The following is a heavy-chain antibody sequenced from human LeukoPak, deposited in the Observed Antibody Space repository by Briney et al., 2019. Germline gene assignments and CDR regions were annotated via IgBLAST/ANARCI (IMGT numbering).Heavy chain of an antibody. CDR2: ISSSSSNI. CDR1: GFTFSTYS. Sequence: PGGSLRLSCAASGFTFSTYSMNWVRQAPGKGLEWVSSISSSSSNIYYADSVKGRFTISRDNAKNSLYLRMSSLRAEDTALYYCARSRYGGQGPYYSDHWGQGTLVTVSS. V-gene: IGHV3-21*01. D-gene: IGHD1-26*01. J-gene: IGHJ4*02. CDR3: ARSRYGGQGPYYSDH.